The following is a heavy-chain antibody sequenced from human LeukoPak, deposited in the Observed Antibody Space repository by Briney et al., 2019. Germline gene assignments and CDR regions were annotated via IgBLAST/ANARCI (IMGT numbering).Heavy chain of an antibody. CDR3: ARDYVRRRNLGYCSGGSCTNWFDP. V-gene: IGHV1-18*01. CDR2: ISAYNGNT. Sequence: ASVKVSCKASGYTFTSYGISWVRQAPGQGLEWMGWISAYNGNTNYAQKRQGRVTMTTDTSTSTAYMELRSLRSDDTAVYYCARDYVRRRNLGYCSGGSCTNWFDPWGQGTLVTVSS. D-gene: IGHD2-15*01. J-gene: IGHJ5*02. CDR1: GYTFTSYG.